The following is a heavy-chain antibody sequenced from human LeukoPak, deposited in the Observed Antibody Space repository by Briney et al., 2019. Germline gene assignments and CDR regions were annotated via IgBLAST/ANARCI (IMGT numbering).Heavy chain of an antibody. V-gene: IGHV4-38-2*02. J-gene: IGHJ4*02. CDR3: VREGPIRFLEQIDY. D-gene: IGHD3-3*01. Sequence: PSETLSLTCTVSGGSISRGYYWGWIRQSPGKGLEWIGNIYQSGSTSYNPSLKSRVTISLDMSKNQFSLKLSSVTAADTAVYYCVREGPIRFLEQIDYWGQGTLVTVSS. CDR2: IYQSGST. CDR1: GGSISRGYY.